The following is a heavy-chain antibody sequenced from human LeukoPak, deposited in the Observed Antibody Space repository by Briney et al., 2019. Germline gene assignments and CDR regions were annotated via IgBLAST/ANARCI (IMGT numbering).Heavy chain of an antibody. CDR1: GFTFSNYW. CDR2: ISSSSNYI. V-gene: IGHV3-21*01. Sequence: PGGSLRLSCAASGFTFSNYWMHWVRQAPGKGLEWVSSISSSSNYIYYADSVKGRFTISRDDAKNSLYLQMNSLRAEDTAVYYCARASYCSDGSCYSDYWGQGTLVTVSS. J-gene: IGHJ4*02. D-gene: IGHD2-15*01. CDR3: ARASYCSDGSCYSDY.